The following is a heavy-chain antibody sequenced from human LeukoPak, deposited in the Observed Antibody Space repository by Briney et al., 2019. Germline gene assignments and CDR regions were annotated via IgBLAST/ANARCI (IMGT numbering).Heavy chain of an antibody. CDR2: IYYTGST. J-gene: IGHJ4*02. CDR1: GGSISSSSYS. V-gene: IGHV4-39*01. Sequence: PSETLSLTCTVSGGSISSSSYSWGWIRQPPGKGLEWIGTIYYTGSTYYNPSLRSRLTISVDTSKNQLSLKLSSVAAADTAVYYCAGGDSGCPTSVVVDYWGQGTLVTVSS. CDR3: AGGDSGCPTSVVVDY. D-gene: IGHD6-19*01.